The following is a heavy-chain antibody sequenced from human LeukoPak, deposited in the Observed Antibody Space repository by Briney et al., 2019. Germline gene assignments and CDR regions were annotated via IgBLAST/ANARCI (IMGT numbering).Heavy chain of an antibody. CDR2: IYHSGST. V-gene: IGHV4-38-2*01. CDR3: ARTETNTSWSPDFDS. J-gene: IGHJ4*02. Sequence: PSETLSLTCAVSGYSISSGYYWGWIRQPPGKGLEWIGSIYHSGSTYYNPSLKSRVTISVDTSKNQFSLKVTSVTAADTAVYYCARTETNTSWSPDFDSWGQGTLVTVSS. D-gene: IGHD2-2*01. CDR1: GYSISSGYY.